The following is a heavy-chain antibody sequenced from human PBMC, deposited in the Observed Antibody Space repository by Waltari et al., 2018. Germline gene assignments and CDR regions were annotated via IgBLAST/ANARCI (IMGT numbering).Heavy chain of an antibody. V-gene: IGHV2-5*01. CDR2: IYWNDDK. CDR3: AQISSSWYGEYFQH. Sequence: QITLKESGPTLVKPTQTLTLTCTFSGFSLSTSGVGVGWIRQPPGKALEWLALIYWNDDKRYSPSLKSRLTITKDTSKNQVVLTMTNMDPVDTATYYCAQISSSWYGEYFQHWGQGTLDTVSS. CDR1: GFSLSTSGVG. D-gene: IGHD6-13*01. J-gene: IGHJ1*01.